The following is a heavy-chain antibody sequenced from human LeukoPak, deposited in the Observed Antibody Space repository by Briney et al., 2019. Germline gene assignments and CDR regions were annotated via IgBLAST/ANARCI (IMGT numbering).Heavy chain of an antibody. V-gene: IGHV3-23*01. CDR1: GFTFSDYA. Sequence: GGSLRLSCAASGFTFSDYAMTWVRQAPGKGLEWVSTINSGGAINYADSVKGRFTISRDNSKNTVYLQMNSLRAEDTAVYYCARDTLSALGSYYPSAEYWGQGTLVTVSS. CDR2: INSGGAI. D-gene: IGHD3-10*01. J-gene: IGHJ4*02. CDR3: ARDTLSALGSYYPSAEY.